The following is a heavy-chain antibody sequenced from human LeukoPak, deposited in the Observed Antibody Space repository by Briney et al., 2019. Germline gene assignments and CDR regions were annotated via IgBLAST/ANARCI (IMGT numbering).Heavy chain of an antibody. V-gene: IGHV4-4*07. CDR3: ARDGSSSSVYYYYMDV. CDR1: GGSLSSYY. D-gene: IGHD6-6*01. Sequence: SETLSLTCTVSGGSLSSYYWSWIRQPAGKGLEWIGRIYTSGSTIYNPSLKSRVTMSVDTSKNQFSLKLSSVTAADTAVYYCARDGSSSSVYYYYMDVWGKGTTVTVSS. J-gene: IGHJ6*03. CDR2: IYTSGST.